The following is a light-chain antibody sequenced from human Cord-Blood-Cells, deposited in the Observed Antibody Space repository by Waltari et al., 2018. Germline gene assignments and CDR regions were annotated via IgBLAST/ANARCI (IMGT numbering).Light chain of an antibody. Sequence: QSVLTQPPSVSGAPGQRVTISCTGSSSNIGAGYDVHWYQQLPGTAPKLPIYGNRSRPSGVPDRFSGSKSGTSASLAITGLQAEDEADYYCQSYDSSLSGSKVFGGGTKLTVL. CDR2: GNR. CDR1: SSNIGAGYD. V-gene: IGLV1-40*01. CDR3: QSYDSSLSGSKV. J-gene: IGLJ3*02.